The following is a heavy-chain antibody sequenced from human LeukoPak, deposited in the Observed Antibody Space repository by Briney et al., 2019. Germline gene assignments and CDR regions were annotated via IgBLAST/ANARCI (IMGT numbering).Heavy chain of an antibody. CDR1: GFTFSSYA. CDR3: SDYTTSRGGFDH. Sequence: GGSLRLSCAASGFTFSSYAMSWVRQAPGKGLEWVANIKQDGSEKYYVDSVKGRFTISRDNAKNSLYLQLNSLRAEDTAVYYCSDYTTSRGGFDHWGQGTLVTVSS. V-gene: IGHV3-7*01. CDR2: IKQDGSEK. D-gene: IGHD2-2*02. J-gene: IGHJ4*02.